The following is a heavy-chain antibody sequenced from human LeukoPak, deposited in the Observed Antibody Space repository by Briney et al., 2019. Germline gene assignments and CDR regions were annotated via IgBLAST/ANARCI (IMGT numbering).Heavy chain of an antibody. D-gene: IGHD3-10*01. J-gene: IGHJ6*03. V-gene: IGHV3-48*03. CDR3: ARVLSGRGSLYDYYYYMDV. CDR1: GFTLSSYE. Sequence: PGGSLRLSCAASGFTLSSYEMNWIRQAPGKGLEWVSYISSTGSTIFYADSVKGRFTISRDNVKNSLYLQMNRLRAEDTALYYCARVLSGRGSLYDYYYYMDVWGKGTTVTISS. CDR2: ISSTGSTI.